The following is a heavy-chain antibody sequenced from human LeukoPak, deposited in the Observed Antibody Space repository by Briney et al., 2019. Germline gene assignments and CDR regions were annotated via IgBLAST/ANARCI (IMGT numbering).Heavy chain of an antibody. J-gene: IGHJ4*02. CDR2: INHSGST. D-gene: IGHD5-12*01. CDR1: GGFLSGYY. Sequence: SETLSLTCAVYGGFLSGYYWSWIRQPPGKGLEWIGEINHSGSTNYNPSLKSRVTISVDTSKNQFSLKLSSVTAADTAVYYCARGIVVATNGFDYWGQGTLVTVPS. CDR3: ARGIVVATNGFDY. V-gene: IGHV4-34*01.